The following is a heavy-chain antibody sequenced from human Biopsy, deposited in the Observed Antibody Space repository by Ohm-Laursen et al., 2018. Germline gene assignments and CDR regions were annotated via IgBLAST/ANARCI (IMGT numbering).Heavy chain of an antibody. J-gene: IGHJ3*02. V-gene: IGHV4-61*01. CDR3: AGRPWPNAFDI. D-gene: IGHD5-12*01. Sequence: GTLSLTCIVSGGSVSSGSYYWSWIRQPPGKGLEWIGYIYYSGSTNYNLSLKSRVTISVDTSRNQFSLKLSSVTAADTAVYYCAGRPWPNAFDIWGHGTMVTVSS. CDR1: GGSVSSGSYY. CDR2: IYYSGST.